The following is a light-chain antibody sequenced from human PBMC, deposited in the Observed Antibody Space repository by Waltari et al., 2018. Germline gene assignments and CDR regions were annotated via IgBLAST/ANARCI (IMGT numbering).Light chain of an antibody. CDR3: QHYHQWPPYT. CDR2: GAS. Sequence: EIVLTQSPSTLSVSPGERDILSCRASQTISSNLAWYQQRPGHPPRLLIYGASARAAAIPVRFSGSGSGTEFTLTISGLQSEDFAVYYCQHYHQWPPYTFGQGTKVE. V-gene: IGKV3-15*01. CDR1: QTISSN. J-gene: IGKJ2*01.